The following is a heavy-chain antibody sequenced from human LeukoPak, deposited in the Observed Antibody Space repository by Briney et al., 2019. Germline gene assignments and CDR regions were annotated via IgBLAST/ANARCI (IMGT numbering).Heavy chain of an antibody. CDR1: GGSFSGYY. V-gene: IGHV4-34*01. J-gene: IGHJ3*02. CDR2: INHSGST. CDR3: ARDSSLCGSGFAGDAFDI. D-gene: IGHD3-10*01. Sequence: SETLSLTCAVYGGSFSGYYWSWIRQPPGKGLEWIGEINHSGSTNYNPSLKSRVTISVDTSKNQFSLKLSSVTAADTAVYYCARDSSLCGSGFAGDAFDIWGQGTMVTVSS.